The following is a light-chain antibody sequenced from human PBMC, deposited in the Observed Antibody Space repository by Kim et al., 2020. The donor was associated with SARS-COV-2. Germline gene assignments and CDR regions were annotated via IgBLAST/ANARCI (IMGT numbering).Light chain of an antibody. Sequence: DIQMTQSPSSLSASLGDRVTITCQASQDISNYLNWYQQKPGKAPKLLINGASNLETGVPSRFSGSGSGTDFIFTISSLQPEDVATYFCQQYGNLPFAFGPGTKVDIK. V-gene: IGKV1-33*01. J-gene: IGKJ3*01. CDR3: QQYGNLPFA. CDR2: GAS. CDR1: QDISNY.